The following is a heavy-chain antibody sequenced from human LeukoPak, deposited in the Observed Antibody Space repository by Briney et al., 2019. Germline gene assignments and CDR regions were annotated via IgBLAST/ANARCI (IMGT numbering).Heavy chain of an antibody. CDR2: IYGGGTT. V-gene: IGHV3-53*01. Sequence: PGGSLRLSCAASGFSVSSNYMSWVRHAPGKGLEGVSVIYGGGTTNYADSVKGRFTISRDNSKNTLDLQMNSLRAEDTAVYYCARGGRFDIFVPGEAGFDYWGQGTLVTVSS. J-gene: IGHJ4*02. CDR1: GFSVSSNY. D-gene: IGHD3-10*02. CDR3: ARGGRFDIFVPGEAGFDY.